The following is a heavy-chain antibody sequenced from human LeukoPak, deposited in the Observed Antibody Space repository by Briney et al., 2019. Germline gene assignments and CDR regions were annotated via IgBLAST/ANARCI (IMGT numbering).Heavy chain of an antibody. Sequence: PGGSLRLSCAASGFTFSSYEVHWVRQAPGKGLEWVSYISSSDSTIYYADSVKGRFTISRDNAKNSLYLQMNSLRAEDTAVYYCANSVRGVITLGFDPWGQGTLVTVSS. CDR3: ANSVRGVITLGFDP. V-gene: IGHV3-48*03. J-gene: IGHJ5*02. CDR2: ISSSDSTI. D-gene: IGHD3-10*01. CDR1: GFTFSSYE.